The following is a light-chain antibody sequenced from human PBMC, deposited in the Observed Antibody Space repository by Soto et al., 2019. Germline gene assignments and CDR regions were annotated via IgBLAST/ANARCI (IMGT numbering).Light chain of an antibody. Sequence: DIQMTQSPSTLSASVGDRVTITCRASQSISSWLAWYQQKPGKAPKLLIYKASSLESGVPSRFSGSGSGTEFTLTISSLQPDDFAVYYCQQYNNWPLTFGGGTTVEIK. CDR3: QQYNNWPLT. V-gene: IGKV1-5*03. CDR2: KAS. CDR1: QSISSW. J-gene: IGKJ4*01.